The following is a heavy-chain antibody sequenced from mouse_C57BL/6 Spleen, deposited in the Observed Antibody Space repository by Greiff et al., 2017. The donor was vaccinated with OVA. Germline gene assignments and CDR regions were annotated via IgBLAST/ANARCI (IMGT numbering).Heavy chain of an antibody. V-gene: IGHV1-55*01. CDR2: IYPGSGST. Sequence: QVQLQQSGAELVKPGASVKMSCKASGYTFTSYWITWVKQRPGQGLEWIGDIYPGSGSTNYNEKFKSKATLTVDTSSSTAYLQLSSLTSEDSAVYYCARDLTYYSKDYRGQGTTLTVST. CDR3: ARDLTYYSKDY. J-gene: IGHJ2*01. D-gene: IGHD2-5*01. CDR1: GYTFTSYW.